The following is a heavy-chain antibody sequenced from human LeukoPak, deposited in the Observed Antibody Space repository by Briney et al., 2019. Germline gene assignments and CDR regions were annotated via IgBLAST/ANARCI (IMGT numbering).Heavy chain of an antibody. CDR3: TRRLECSSTSCYYYYYGMDV. D-gene: IGHD2-2*01. J-gene: IGHJ6*02. V-gene: IGHV3-73*01. CDR1: GFAFSGSA. Sequence: GGSLRLSCAASGFAFSGSAMHWVRQASGKGLEWVGRIRSKANSYATAYAASVKGRFTISRDDSKNTAYLQMNSLKTEDTAVYYCTRRLECSSTSCYYYYYGMDVWGQGTTVTVSS. CDR2: IRSKANSYAT.